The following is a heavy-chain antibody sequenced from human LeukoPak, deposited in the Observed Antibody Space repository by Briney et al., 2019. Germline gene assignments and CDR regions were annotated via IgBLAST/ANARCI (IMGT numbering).Heavy chain of an antibody. D-gene: IGHD3-10*01. J-gene: IGHJ5*01. Sequence: SQTLSLTCSVSGGSIISGAYSWTWIRQPPGMGLDWIGYIYQSGSTYYNPSLKSRVTISVDRSRQQISLRLSSMTAADTAIYYCARVSLPYYGSGISGWFDSWGQGTLVTVSS. CDR2: IYQSGST. CDR3: ARVSLPYYGSGISGWFDS. CDR1: GGSIISGAYS. V-gene: IGHV4-30-2*01.